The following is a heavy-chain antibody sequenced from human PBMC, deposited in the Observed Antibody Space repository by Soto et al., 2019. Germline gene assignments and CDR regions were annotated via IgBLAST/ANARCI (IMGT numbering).Heavy chain of an antibody. V-gene: IGHV1-18*01. D-gene: IGHD1-26*01. CDR2: ISAYNGNT. J-gene: IGHJ4*02. CDR3: ARGVGWEPLDY. Sequence: QAPEQGLEWMGWISAYNGNTNYAQKLQGRVTMTTDTSTSTAYMELRSLRSDDTAVYYCARGVGWEPLDYWGQGTLVTVSS.